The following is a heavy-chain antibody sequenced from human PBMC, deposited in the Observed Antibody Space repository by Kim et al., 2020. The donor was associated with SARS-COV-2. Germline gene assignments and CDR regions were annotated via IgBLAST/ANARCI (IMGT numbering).Heavy chain of an antibody. D-gene: IGHD2-21*01. J-gene: IGHJ4*02. CDR3: ARRLSNTSGCGGDYCDL. V-gene: IGHV4-34*01. Sequence: LKSRVTISLDTSKNPFSLKLTSVTAADTAVYYCARRLSNTSGCGGDYCDLWGQGTLVTVSS.